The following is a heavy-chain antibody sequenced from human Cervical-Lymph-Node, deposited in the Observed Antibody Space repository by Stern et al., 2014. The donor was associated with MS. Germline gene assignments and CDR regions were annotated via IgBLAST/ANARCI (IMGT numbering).Heavy chain of an antibody. Sequence: QVQLVQSGAEVKKPGASVKVSCKVSGYTLSEISMHWVRQAPGKGLEWMGGFDAEHGETRYAHKFQGRVTMAEDRSTDTAYMELSSLRSEDTAVYYCATHRGRVTYYYGMDVWGQGTTVTVSS. D-gene: IGHD2-21*02. J-gene: IGHJ6*02. CDR1: GYTLSEIS. CDR3: ATHRGRVTYYYGMDV. V-gene: IGHV1-24*01. CDR2: FDAEHGET.